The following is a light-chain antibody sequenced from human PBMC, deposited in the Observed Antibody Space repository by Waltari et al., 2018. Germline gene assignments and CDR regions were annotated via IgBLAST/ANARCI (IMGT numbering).Light chain of an antibody. V-gene: IGLV3-25*03. CDR1: ALPKQY. J-gene: IGLJ2*01. CDR3: QSADSSATRSVV. Sequence: SYELTQPPSVSVSPGQTARITCSGDALPKQYAHWYQQKPGQAPVRGIYKDSERPSGIPARCSGSSAGTTVTLTISGVQAEDEADYYCQSADSSATRSVVFGGGTKLTVL. CDR2: KDS.